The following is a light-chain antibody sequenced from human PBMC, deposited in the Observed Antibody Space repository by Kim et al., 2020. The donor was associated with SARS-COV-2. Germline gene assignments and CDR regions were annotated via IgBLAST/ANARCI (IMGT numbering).Light chain of an antibody. J-gene: IGLJ2*01. CDR1: SLRSYY. Sequence: GQKIRITCQGDSLRSYYASWYQQKPGQAPVLVIYGKDNRPSGIPERFSGSSSGNTASLTITGTQAEDEADYYCNSRDTSDNHLVVFGGGTQLTVL. CDR3: NSRDTSDNHLVV. V-gene: IGLV3-19*01. CDR2: GKD.